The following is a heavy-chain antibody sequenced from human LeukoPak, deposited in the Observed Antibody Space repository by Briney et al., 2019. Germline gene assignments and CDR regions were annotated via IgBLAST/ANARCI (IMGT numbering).Heavy chain of an antibody. J-gene: IGHJ3*02. CDR3: ARDYGDYDDAFDI. CDR2: FYHSGST. CDR1: GDSISCSNW. D-gene: IGHD4-17*01. Sequence: PSETLSLTCAVSGDSISCSNWWTWVRQPPGKGLEWIGEFYHSGSTNYNPSLKSRVSISVDKPKNQFSLKLSSVTAADTAVYYCARDYGDYDDAFDIWGQGTMVTVSS. V-gene: IGHV4-4*02.